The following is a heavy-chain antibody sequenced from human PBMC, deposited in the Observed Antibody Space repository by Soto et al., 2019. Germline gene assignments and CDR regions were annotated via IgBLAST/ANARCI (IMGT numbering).Heavy chain of an antibody. CDR1: GFTFSNYG. CDR2: IWHDGNNK. V-gene: IGHV3-33*01. CDR3: ASDLVGASDSYGLDV. D-gene: IGHD1-26*01. J-gene: IGHJ6*02. Sequence: GGSLRLSCAASGFTFSNYGMHWDRQAPGKGLEWEAIIWHDGNNKYYADSVRGRFIISRDNFKNRLYLQMNSLRAEDTAVYYCASDLVGASDSYGLDVWGQGTPVTVSS.